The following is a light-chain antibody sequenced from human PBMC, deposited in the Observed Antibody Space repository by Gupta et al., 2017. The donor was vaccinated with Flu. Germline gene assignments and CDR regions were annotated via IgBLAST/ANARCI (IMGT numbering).Light chain of an antibody. CDR2: STS. Sequence: NVLTQSPGTLSLSPGETATLSCRASQSVSSNSLAWYQQKPAQAPRLVTHSTSNRATGFPYRVSGSGSGTDFTLTITGLEPEDSAVYYCQHNGSSVYSFGPGTKVDIK. J-gene: IGKJ3*01. CDR3: QHNGSSVYS. V-gene: IGKV3-20*01. CDR1: QSVSSNS.